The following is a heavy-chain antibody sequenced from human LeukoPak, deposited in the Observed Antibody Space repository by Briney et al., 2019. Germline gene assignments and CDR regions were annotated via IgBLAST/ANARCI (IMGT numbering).Heavy chain of an antibody. J-gene: IGHJ3*02. CDR2: IIPIFGTA. Sequence: SVKVSCKASGGTFSSYAISWVRQAPGQGLEWMGGIIPIFGTANYAQKFQGRVTITADESTSTAYMELSSLRSEDTAVYYCASPPIDSSGYSGMGAFDIWGQGTMVTVSS. CDR3: ASPPIDSSGYSGMGAFDI. V-gene: IGHV1-69*13. D-gene: IGHD3-22*01. CDR1: GGTFSSYA.